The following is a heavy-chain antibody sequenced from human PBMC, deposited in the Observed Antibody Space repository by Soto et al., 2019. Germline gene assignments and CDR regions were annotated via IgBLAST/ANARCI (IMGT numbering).Heavy chain of an antibody. CDR3: ARGENWFDP. V-gene: IGHV1-3*01. J-gene: IGHJ5*02. Sequence: ASVKVSCKASGYTFTSYAMHWVRQAPGQRLEWMGWINADNANTNYSQKLQGRVTMTTDTSTSTAYMELRSLRSDDTAVYYCARGENWFDPWGQGTLVTVSS. CDR2: INADNANT. CDR1: GYTFTSYA.